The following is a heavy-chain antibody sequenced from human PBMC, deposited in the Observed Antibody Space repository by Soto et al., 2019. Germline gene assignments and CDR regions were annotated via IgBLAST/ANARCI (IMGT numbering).Heavy chain of an antibody. V-gene: IGHV1-2*02. J-gene: IGHJ4*02. CDR3: ARILYSGSYYGFDY. Sequence: ASVKVSCKASGYSFADHYVHWVRQTPGQGLEWLGWINPKSGATDYAQSFQGRVTMTRDSSISTTYLELSRLTSDDTALYYCARILYSGSYYGFDYWAREPWSPSPQ. CDR2: INPKSGAT. D-gene: IGHD1-26*01. CDR1: GYSFADHY.